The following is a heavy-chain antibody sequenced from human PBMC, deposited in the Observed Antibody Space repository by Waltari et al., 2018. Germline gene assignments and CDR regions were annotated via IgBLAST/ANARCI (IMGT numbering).Heavy chain of an antibody. Sequence: QVQLQQWGAGLLKPSETLSLTCAVYGGSFRGYHWRWLRPPPGKGLEWIGEINHRGSTNYNPSLKSRVTISVDTSKNQFSLKLTSVTAADTAVYYCARGQFGAAAGTPFDYWGQGTLVTVSS. CDR2: INHRGST. J-gene: IGHJ4*02. CDR3: ARGQFGAAAGTPFDY. CDR1: GGSFRGYH. D-gene: IGHD6-13*01. V-gene: IGHV4-34*01.